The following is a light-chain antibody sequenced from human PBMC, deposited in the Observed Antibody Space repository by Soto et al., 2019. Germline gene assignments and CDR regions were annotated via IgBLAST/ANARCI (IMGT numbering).Light chain of an antibody. J-gene: IGKJ1*01. V-gene: IGKV1-39*01. CDR2: AAS. Sequence: DVQLTQSPSSLSTSVGDRVTISCRASQSISSHLNWYQHKPGKAPNLLIYAASSLQSGVPSRFSGSGSGTDFTLTISSLQPEDFATYYCQQSYSTPWTFGQGTKMEIK. CDR1: QSISSH. CDR3: QQSYSTPWT.